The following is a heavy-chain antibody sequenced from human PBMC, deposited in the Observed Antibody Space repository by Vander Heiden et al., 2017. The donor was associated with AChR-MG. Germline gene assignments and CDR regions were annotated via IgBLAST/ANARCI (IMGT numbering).Heavy chain of an antibody. J-gene: IGHJ4*02. V-gene: IGHV4-38-2*02. CDR1: GYSISQGYY. D-gene: IGHD6-19*01. Sequence: QVQLQESGPGLVRPSETLSLTCAVPGYSISQGYYWGWSRMPPAKGMEGIGSVFHSGGTYYNPSLKSRGSISVDTSKNQFSLRLNFVTAADTAVYYCARDKPRRAVSGTADSWGQGTLVTVSS. CDR2: VFHSGGT. CDR3: ARDKPRRAVSGTADS.